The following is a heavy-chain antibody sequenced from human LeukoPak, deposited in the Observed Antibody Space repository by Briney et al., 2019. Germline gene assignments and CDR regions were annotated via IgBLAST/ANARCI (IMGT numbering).Heavy chain of an antibody. J-gene: IGHJ5*02. V-gene: IGHV4-61*02. Sequence: SETLSLTCTVSGGSISSGSYYWGWIRQPAGKGLEWIGRIYTSGSTNYNPSLKSRVTISVDTSKNQFSLKLSSVTAADTAVYYCARDPITMVRGVPAFDPWGQGTLVTVSS. CDR1: GGSISSGSYY. D-gene: IGHD3-10*01. CDR2: IYTSGST. CDR3: ARDPITMVRGVPAFDP.